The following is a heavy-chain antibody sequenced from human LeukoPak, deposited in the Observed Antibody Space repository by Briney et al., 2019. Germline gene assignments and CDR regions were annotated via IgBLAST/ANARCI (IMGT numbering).Heavy chain of an antibody. J-gene: IGHJ6*02. CDR3: ARHFGVISKGVYYYYYGFDV. CDR1: GFTVSTIY. Sequence: GGSLRLSCAASGFTVSTIYMSWVRQAPGKGLEWVSVVYSGGSTYYADSVKGRFTISRDNSKNTLYLQMSSLRAEDTAVYYCARHFGVISKGVYYYYYGFDVWGQGTTVTVSS. V-gene: IGHV3-66*04. D-gene: IGHD3-3*01. CDR2: VYSGGST.